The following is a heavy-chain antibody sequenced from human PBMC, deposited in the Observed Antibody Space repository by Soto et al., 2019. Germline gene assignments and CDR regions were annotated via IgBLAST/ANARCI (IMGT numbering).Heavy chain of an antibody. CDR2: ISSSSSYI. CDR1: GFTFSSYS. Sequence: EVQLVESGGGLVKPGGSLRLSCAASGFTFSSYSMNWVRQAPGKGLEWVSSISSSSSYIYYADSVKGRFTISRDNSKNTLYLQMNSLRAEDTAVYYCAKFPSSSWYGSWFDPWGQGTLVTVSS. D-gene: IGHD6-13*01. CDR3: AKFPSSSWYGSWFDP. J-gene: IGHJ5*02. V-gene: IGHV3-21*04.